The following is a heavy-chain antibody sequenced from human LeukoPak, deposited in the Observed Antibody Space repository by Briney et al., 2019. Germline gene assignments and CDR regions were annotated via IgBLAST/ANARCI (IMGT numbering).Heavy chain of an antibody. J-gene: IGHJ5*01. CDR3: ARDPGNWFDS. Sequence: SQTLSLTCVLSGXSVSSNSFAWNWIRQSPSRGLEWLGRTYYRSKWYNDYAVSVKSRLTVTPDTSKNQFSLQLNSVTPEETAVYYCARDPGNWFDSWGQGTLVTVSS. CDR2: TYYRSKWYN. V-gene: IGHV6-1*01. CDR1: GXSVSSNSFA.